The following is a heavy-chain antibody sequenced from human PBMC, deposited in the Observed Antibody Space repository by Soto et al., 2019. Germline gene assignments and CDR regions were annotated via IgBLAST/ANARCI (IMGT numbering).Heavy chain of an antibody. J-gene: IGHJ4*02. CDR1: VYTLTTFD. CDR3: ARRKERSGPNYFDY. CDR2: MNPYTGKA. D-gene: IGHD6-25*01. V-gene: IGHV1-8*02. Sequence: TSRKGTCQTSVYTLTTFDINRGGQALGQGLEWMGWMNPYTGKAGYAQKFQGRVTMTRDNSISTAYMELSSLRSEDTAVYYCARRKERSGPNYFDYWGLGTLVTVSS.